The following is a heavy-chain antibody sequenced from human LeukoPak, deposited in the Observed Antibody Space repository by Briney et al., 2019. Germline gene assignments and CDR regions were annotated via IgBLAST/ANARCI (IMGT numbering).Heavy chain of an antibody. D-gene: IGHD6-19*01. J-gene: IGHJ4*02. CDR3: ARVAVDSSGWYGEVPYYFDY. CDR2: IYYSGNT. Sequence: SETLSLTCTVSGGSFNSSTYYWGWIRQPPGKGLEWIGGIYYSGNTYYNPSLKSRVTISVDTSKNQFSLKLTFVTAADTAVYYCARVAVDSSGWYGEVPYYFDYWGQGTLVTVSS. CDR1: GGSFNSSTYY. V-gene: IGHV4-39*02.